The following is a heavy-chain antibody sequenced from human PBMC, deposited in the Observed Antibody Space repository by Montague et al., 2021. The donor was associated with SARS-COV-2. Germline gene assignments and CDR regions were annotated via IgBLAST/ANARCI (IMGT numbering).Heavy chain of an antibody. CDR3: ARISGITSWYYDY. CDR1: GGSVSSGSYY. J-gene: IGHJ4*02. Sequence: SETLSLTCTVSGGSVSSGSYYWSWVRQPPGKGLQSIGYIYYTGSTNYNPSLQSRVTISVDSSKNQFSVRLSSVTAADTAVYYCARISGITSWYYDYWGREPWSPSPQ. CDR2: IYYTGST. D-gene: IGHD1-14*01. V-gene: IGHV4-61*01.